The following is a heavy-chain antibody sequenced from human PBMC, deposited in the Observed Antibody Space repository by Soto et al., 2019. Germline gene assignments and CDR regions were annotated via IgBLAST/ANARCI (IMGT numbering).Heavy chain of an antibody. J-gene: IGHJ4*02. D-gene: IGHD3-16*01. CDR2: IIPVIVTT. CDR1: GDTFIGYP. CDR3: ARDGGFGKLNY. Sequence: AASVKVSCKASGDTFIGYPSNWVRQAPGEGLEGMGRIIPVIVTTNDAQRFEGRVTFTADESTKTAYRGWRGLLSGDTAVYYCARDGGFGKLNYWGPGTLVTVSS. V-gene: IGHV1-69*11.